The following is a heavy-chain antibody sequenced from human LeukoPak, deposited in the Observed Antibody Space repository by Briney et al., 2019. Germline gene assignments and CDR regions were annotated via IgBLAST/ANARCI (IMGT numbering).Heavy chain of an antibody. D-gene: IGHD3-10*01. Sequence: PGGSLRLSCAASGFTFSSYSMNWVRPAPGKGLEWVANIKQDGSEKYYVDSVKGRFTISRDNAKNSLYLPMNSLRAEDTTVYYCARAVQYYYGSGSYYFDYWGQGTLVTVSS. V-gene: IGHV3-7*01. CDR3: ARAVQYYYGSGSYYFDY. CDR1: GFTFSSYS. CDR2: IKQDGSEK. J-gene: IGHJ4*02.